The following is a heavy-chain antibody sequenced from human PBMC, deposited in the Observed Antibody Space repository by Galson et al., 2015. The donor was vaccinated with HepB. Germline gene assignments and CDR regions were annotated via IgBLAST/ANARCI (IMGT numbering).Heavy chain of an antibody. Sequence: SVKVSCKVSGYTLTELSMHWVRQAPGKGLEWMGGFDPEDGETIYAQKFQGRVTMTEDTSTDTAYMELSSLRSEDTAVYYCATDLLFEGAYCGGDCYSFDYWGQGTLVTVSS. D-gene: IGHD2-21*01. CDR3: ATDLLFEGAYCGGDCYSFDY. CDR2: FDPEDGET. CDR1: GYTLTELS. J-gene: IGHJ4*02. V-gene: IGHV1-24*01.